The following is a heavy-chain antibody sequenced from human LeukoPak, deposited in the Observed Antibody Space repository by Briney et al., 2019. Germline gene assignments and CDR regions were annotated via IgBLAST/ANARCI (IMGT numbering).Heavy chain of an antibody. Sequence: SETLSLTCSVSGGSISSSSYFWGWIRQPPGKGLEWIASVHYSGSTYYNPSLKSRVTISIDTSKNQFSLKLSSLTAADTAVYYCARLRGYSYGYLDYWGQGTLVTVSS. D-gene: IGHD5-18*01. J-gene: IGHJ4*02. CDR1: GGSISSSSYF. CDR3: ARLRGYSYGYLDY. V-gene: IGHV4-39*07. CDR2: VHYSGST.